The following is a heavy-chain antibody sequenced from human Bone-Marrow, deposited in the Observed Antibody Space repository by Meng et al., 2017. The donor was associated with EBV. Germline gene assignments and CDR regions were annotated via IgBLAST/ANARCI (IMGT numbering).Heavy chain of an antibody. J-gene: IGHJ4*02. V-gene: IGHV4-34*01. CDR3: ARGRGYSSPNFDY. CDR2: INHSGST. D-gene: IGHD6-13*01. Sequence: QGELQQWGAGLLKPSETLSLPCAVYGGSFSGYYWSWIRQPPGKGLEWIGEINHSGSTNYNPSLKSRVTISVDTSKNQFSLKLSSVTAADTAVYYCARGRGYSSPNFDYWGQGTLVTVSS. CDR1: GGSFSGYY.